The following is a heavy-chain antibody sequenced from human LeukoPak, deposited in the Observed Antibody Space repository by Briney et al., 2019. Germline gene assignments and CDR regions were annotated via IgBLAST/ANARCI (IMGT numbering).Heavy chain of an antibody. CDR2: INPSGGST. CDR1: GYTLTELS. Sequence: ASVKVSCKVSGYTLTELSMHWVRQAPGQGLEWMGIINPSGGSTSYAQKFQGRVTMTRDTSTSTVYMELSSLRSEDTAVYYCARIEYSSSSGFDHWGQGTLVTVSS. V-gene: IGHV1-46*01. D-gene: IGHD6-6*01. J-gene: IGHJ4*02. CDR3: ARIEYSSSSGFDH.